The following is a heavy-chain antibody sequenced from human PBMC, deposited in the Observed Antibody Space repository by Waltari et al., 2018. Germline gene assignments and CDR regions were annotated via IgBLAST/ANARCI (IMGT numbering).Heavy chain of an antibody. J-gene: IGHJ4*02. CDR3: ARVTAAGRRYYFDY. D-gene: IGHD6-19*01. V-gene: IGHV4-31*03. Sequence: QVQLQESGPGLVKPSQTLSLTCTVSGGSISSGGYYWSWIRQHPGKGLEWIVYIYYSGSTYYNPSLKSRVTISVDTSKNQFSLKLSSVTAADTAVYYCARVTAAGRRYYFDYWGQGTLVTVSS. CDR2: IYYSGST. CDR1: GGSISSGGYY.